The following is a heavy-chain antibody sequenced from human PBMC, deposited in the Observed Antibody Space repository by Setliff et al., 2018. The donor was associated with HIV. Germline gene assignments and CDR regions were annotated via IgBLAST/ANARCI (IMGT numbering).Heavy chain of an antibody. CDR3: ARTVVVVAANGYYYMDV. V-gene: IGHV7-4-1*02. CDR2: INTNTGNP. J-gene: IGHJ6*03. D-gene: IGHD2-15*01. CDR1: GYTLTNYA. Sequence: ASVKVSCKASGYTLTNYAMNWVRQAPGQGLEWMGWINTNTGNPTYAQGFTGRFVFSLDTSVSTAYLQISSLKAEDTAVYYCARTVVVVAANGYYYMDVWGKGTTVAVSS.